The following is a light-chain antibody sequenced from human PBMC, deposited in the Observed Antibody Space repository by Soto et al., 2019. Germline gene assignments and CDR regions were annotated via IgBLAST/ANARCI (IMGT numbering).Light chain of an antibody. J-gene: IGKJ4*01. CDR1: QGISSY. V-gene: IGKV1-9*01. Sequence: DIQLTQSPSFLSASVGDRVTITCRASQGISSYLAWCQQKPGKAPKLLIYAASTLQSGVPSRFSGSESGTEFTLTISSLQPEDFATYYCQQLNTYPFTFGGGTKVEIK. CDR3: QQLNTYPFT. CDR2: AAS.